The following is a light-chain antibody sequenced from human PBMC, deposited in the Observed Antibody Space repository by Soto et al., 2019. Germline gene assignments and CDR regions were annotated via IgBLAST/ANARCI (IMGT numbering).Light chain of an antibody. CDR1: QSVSSSY. J-gene: IGKJ1*01. CDR2: GAS. CDR3: QQYGSSPGT. V-gene: IGKV3-20*01. Sequence: EIVMTQSPDTLSASPGERATLSCRASQSVSSSYLAWYQQKPGQAPRLLIYGASSRATGIPDRFSGSGSGTDFTLTISRLEPEDFAVYYCQQYGSSPGTFGQGTKVDIK.